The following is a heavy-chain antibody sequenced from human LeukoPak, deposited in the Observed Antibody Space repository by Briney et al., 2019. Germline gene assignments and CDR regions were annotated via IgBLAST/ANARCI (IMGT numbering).Heavy chain of an antibody. J-gene: IGHJ3*02. D-gene: IGHD4-17*01. CDR1: GFTFSSYG. CDR3: ARVPGDYGGASDI. Sequence: TGGSLRLSCAASGFTFSSYGMHWVRQAPGKGLEWVAVISYDGSNKYYADSVKGRFTISRDNSKNTLYLQMNSLRAEDTAMYYCARVPGDYGGASDIWGQGTMVTVSS. CDR2: ISYDGSNK. V-gene: IGHV3-30*03.